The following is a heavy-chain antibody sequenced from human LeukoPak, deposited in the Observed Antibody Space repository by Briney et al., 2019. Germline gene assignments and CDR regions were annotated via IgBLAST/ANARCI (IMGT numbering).Heavy chain of an antibody. V-gene: IGHV3-48*03. CDR2: ISSSGSTI. CDR3: ARESTVTTCDY. CDR1: GFTFSSYE. D-gene: IGHD4-11*01. Sequence: PGGSLRPSCAASGFTFSSYEMNWVRQAPGKGLEWVSYISSSGSTIYYADSVKGRFTIPRDNAKNSLYLQMNSLRAEDTAVYYCARESTVTTCDYWGQGTLVTVSS. J-gene: IGHJ4*02.